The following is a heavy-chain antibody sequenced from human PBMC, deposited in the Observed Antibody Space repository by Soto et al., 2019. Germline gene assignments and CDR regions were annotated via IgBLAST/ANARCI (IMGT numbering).Heavy chain of an antibody. CDR3: ARGGDYGTFGYYYYYGMDV. CDR2: IYHSGST. D-gene: IGHD3-16*01. CDR1: GGSISSGGYS. J-gene: IGHJ6*02. Sequence: SETLSLTCAVSGGSISSGGYSWSWIRQPPGKGLEWIGYIYHSGSTYYNPSLKSRVTISVDRSKNQFSLKLSSVTAADTAVYYCARGGDYGTFGYYYYYGMDVWGHGTTVTVSS. V-gene: IGHV4-30-2*01.